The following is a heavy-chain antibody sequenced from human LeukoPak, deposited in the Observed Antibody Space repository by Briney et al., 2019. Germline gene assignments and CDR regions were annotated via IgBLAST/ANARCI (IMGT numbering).Heavy chain of an antibody. J-gene: IGHJ4*02. D-gene: IGHD3-22*01. Sequence: SETLSLTCAVYGGSFSGYYWSWIRQPPGKGLEWIGEINHSGSTNYNPSLKSRVTISVDTSKNQFSLKLSSVTAADTAVYYCAMSITMIIVIIKRPPTIDYWGQGTLVTVSS. CDR2: INHSGST. CDR3: AMSITMIIVIIKRPPTIDY. V-gene: IGHV4-34*01. CDR1: GGSFSGYY.